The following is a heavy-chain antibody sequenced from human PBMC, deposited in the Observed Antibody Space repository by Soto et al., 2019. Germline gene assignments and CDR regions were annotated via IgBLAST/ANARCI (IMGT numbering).Heavy chain of an antibody. CDR1: GFTFTTHA. Sequence: EVQLLESGGGLVQPGGSLRLSCVASGFTFTTHAMSWVRQSPGKGVEWVSTFSGSGGNIYYAEAVKGRLTISRDHSKNPLYLQMHSLRVEDTAVYYCAKDPPWTVGPLAMDVWGQGTTVTVSS. V-gene: IGHV3-23*01. CDR2: FSGSGGNI. D-gene: IGHD3-10*01. J-gene: IGHJ6*02. CDR3: AKDPPWTVGPLAMDV.